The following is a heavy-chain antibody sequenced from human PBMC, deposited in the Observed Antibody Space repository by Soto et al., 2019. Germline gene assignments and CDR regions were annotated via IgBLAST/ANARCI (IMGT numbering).Heavy chain of an antibody. CDR2: ISSSTSYI. V-gene: IGHV3-21*01. J-gene: IGHJ3*02. CDR3: AGTGYSSSSNAFDI. CDR1: EFTFSSYS. D-gene: IGHD6-13*01. Sequence: EVQLVESGGGLVKPGGSLRLSCAASEFTFSSYSMNWVRQAPGKGLEWVSSISSSTSYISYADLVKGRFTISRDNAENSLYLQMNSLRAEDTAVYYCAGTGYSSSSNAFDIWGQGTMVTVSS.